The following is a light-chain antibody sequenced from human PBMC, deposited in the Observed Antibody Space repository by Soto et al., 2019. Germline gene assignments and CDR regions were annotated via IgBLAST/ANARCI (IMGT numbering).Light chain of an antibody. CDR1: QSVNSY. Sequence: EIEMTQSPSTLSVSPGERATLSCRASQSVNSYLVWYQQKPGQAPNLLIYGASTWATGIPGRFSGSGYGTEFTLTISSLQSEDFAVYYCQQYNNWLWTFGQGTKVEIK. J-gene: IGKJ1*01. V-gene: IGKV3-15*01. CDR2: GAS. CDR3: QQYNNWLWT.